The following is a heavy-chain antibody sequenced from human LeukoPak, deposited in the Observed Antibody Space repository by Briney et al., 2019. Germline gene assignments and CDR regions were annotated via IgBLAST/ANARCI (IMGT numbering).Heavy chain of an antibody. CDR1: GGSISLSYYY. CDR2: VYYSGTT. CDR3: ARHGVAGSYFDY. Sequence: SETLSLTCSVSGGSISLSYYYWGWIRQPPGKALEWIGSVYYSGTTSYNPSLKSRVTISVDMSKNHFSLRLSSVTAADTAMYYCARHGVAGSYFDYWGQGTLVTVSS. D-gene: IGHD6-19*01. J-gene: IGHJ4*02. V-gene: IGHV4-39*07.